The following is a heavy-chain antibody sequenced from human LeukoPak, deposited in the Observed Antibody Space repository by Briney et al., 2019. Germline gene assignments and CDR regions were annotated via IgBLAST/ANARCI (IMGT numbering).Heavy chain of an antibody. J-gene: IGHJ4*02. D-gene: IGHD5-24*01. Sequence: SETLSLTCTVSGYSSSTAYYWGWIRQPPGKGLEYIGNIHYSGRSYYNPSLKSRVTILVDTPKNQISLKLSSVAAADTAVYYCARVSTTMALDYWGQGTLVTVSS. V-gene: IGHV4-38-2*02. CDR1: GYSSSTAYY. CDR3: ARVSTTMALDY. CDR2: IHYSGRS.